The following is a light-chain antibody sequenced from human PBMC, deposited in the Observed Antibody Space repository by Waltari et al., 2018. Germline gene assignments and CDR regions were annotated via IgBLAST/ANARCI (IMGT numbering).Light chain of an antibody. CDR3: LSYDRSLRGSV. Sequence: QSVLTQPPSVSGAPGQRVTISCTGSSSNIGAGYDVHWYQHPPGTAPTLLNYDYNNRPSGVPDRFSASKSGTSASLAITGLQAEDEADYYCLSYDRSLRGSVFGGGTKLTVL. CDR2: DYN. CDR1: SSNIGAGYD. J-gene: IGLJ2*01. V-gene: IGLV1-40*01.